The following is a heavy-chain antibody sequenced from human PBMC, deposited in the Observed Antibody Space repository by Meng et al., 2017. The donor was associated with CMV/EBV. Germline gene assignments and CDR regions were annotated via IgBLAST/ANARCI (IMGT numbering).Heavy chain of an antibody. CDR2: ISYDGSNK. V-gene: IGHV3-30-3*01. CDR1: GFTFSSYA. D-gene: IGHD3-3*01. J-gene: IGHJ4*02. Sequence: VHLVGSGGGVVQPGRSLRLACAASGFTFSSYAMHWVRQAPGTGLEWVAVISYDGSNKYYADSVKGRFSISRDNSKTTLYLQMNSLRAEDTAVYYCARAEVGVVLAPGDYWGQGTLVTVSS. CDR3: ARAEVGVVLAPGDY.